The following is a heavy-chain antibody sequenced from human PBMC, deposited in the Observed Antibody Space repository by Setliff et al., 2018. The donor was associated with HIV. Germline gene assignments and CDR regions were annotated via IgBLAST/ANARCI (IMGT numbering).Heavy chain of an antibody. CDR2: IGGHGSII. Sequence: GGSLRLSCATSGFIFSSYEMNWVRQAPGKGLEWISFIGGHGSIIHYADSVKGRVTVSRDNAKNTLYLQMNSRIAEDTAVYYCARVASGYDYGWLDPWGQGTLVTVSS. D-gene: IGHD5-12*01. CDR1: GFIFSSYE. V-gene: IGHV3-48*03. CDR3: ARVASGYDYGWLDP. J-gene: IGHJ5*02.